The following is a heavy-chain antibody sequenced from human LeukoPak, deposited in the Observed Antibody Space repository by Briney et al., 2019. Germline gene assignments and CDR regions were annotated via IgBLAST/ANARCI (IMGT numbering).Heavy chain of an antibody. CDR3: ARDWAWVYYGSGSYQATRYFDY. CDR2: INPNSGGT. CDR1: GYTFTGYY. D-gene: IGHD3-10*01. Sequence: GASVKVSCKASGYTFTGYYMHWVRQAPGQGLEWMGWINPNSGGTNYAQKFQGRVTMTRDTSISTAYMELSRLRSDDTAVYYCARDWAWVYYGSGSYQATRYFDYWGQGTLVTVSS. J-gene: IGHJ4*02. V-gene: IGHV1-2*02.